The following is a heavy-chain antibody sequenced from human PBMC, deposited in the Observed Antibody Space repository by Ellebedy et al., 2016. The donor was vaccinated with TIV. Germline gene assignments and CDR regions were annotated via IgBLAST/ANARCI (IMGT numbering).Heavy chain of an antibody. CDR1: GYTFISYT. J-gene: IGHJ6*02. D-gene: IGHD5-18*01. V-gene: IGHV1-3*01. CDR3: ARDRVIYGYQEVLYYYYYGMDV. CDR2: INAGNGNT. Sequence: AASVKVSCKASGYTFISYTMHWVRQAPGQRLEWMGWINAGNGNTKYSQKFQGRVTITRDTSASTAYMELSSLRSEDTAVYYCARDRVIYGYQEVLYYYYYGMDVWGQGTTVIVSS.